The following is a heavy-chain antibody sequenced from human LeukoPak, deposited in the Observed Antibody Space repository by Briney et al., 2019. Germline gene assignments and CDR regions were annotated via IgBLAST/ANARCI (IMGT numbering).Heavy chain of an antibody. CDR3: ARAPSGWSHFDY. D-gene: IGHD6-19*01. Sequence: SETLSLTCTVSGGSISSSSYYWGWIRQPRGKGLEWIGSIYYSGSTYYNPSLKSRVTISVDTSKNQFSLKLSSVTAADTAVYYCARAPSGWSHFDYWGQGTLVTVSS. CDR1: GGSISSSSYY. J-gene: IGHJ4*02. V-gene: IGHV4-39*07. CDR2: IYYSGST.